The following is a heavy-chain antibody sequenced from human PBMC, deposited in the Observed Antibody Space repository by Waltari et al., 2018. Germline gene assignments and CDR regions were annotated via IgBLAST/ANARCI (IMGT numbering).Heavy chain of an antibody. D-gene: IGHD6-13*01. CDR1: GYTFTGYY. CDR3: ARSGAAGTSDWFDP. CDR2: LNPNSGVT. V-gene: IGHV1-2*02. J-gene: IGHJ5*02. Sequence: QVQLVQSGAEVKKPGASVTVSCKASGYTFTGYYMHWLRQSSGQGLEWMGWLNPNSGVTTYAQTFQGRVNMTRDTSIRTAYMELSRLRSDDTAVYYCARSGAAGTSDWFDPWGQGTLVTVSS.